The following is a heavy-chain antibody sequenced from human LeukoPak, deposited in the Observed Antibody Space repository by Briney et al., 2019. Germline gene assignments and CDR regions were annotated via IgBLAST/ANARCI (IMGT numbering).Heavy chain of an antibody. CDR2: IRYDGSNK. V-gene: IGHV3-30*02. D-gene: IGHD3-22*01. Sequence: GGSLRLSCAASGFTFSSYGMHRVRQAPGKGLEWVAFIRYDGSNKYYADSVKGRFTISRDDSKNTLYLQMNSLRAEDTAVYYCAKDPTGYYYDSSGYYGGYWGQGTLVTVSS. J-gene: IGHJ4*02. CDR1: GFTFSSYG. CDR3: AKDPTGYYYDSSGYYGGY.